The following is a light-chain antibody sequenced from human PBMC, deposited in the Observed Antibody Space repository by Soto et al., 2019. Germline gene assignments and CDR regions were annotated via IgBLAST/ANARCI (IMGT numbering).Light chain of an antibody. CDR2: DVS. CDR3: SSSTTTTSLVV. V-gene: IGLV2-14*01. Sequence: QSALTQPASVSGSPGQSITISCTGTSSDIGHYNYVSWYQQYPGKVPKLVIYDVSHRPSGVSNRFSGSKSGNTASLTISGLQAEDEADYYCSSSTTTTSLVVFGGGTKLTVL. J-gene: IGLJ3*02. CDR1: SSDIGHYNY.